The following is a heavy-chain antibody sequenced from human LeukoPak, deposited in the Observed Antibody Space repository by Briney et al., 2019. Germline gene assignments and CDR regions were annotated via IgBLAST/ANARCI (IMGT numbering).Heavy chain of an antibody. CDR3: ARDTAWYTAQYYIDV. J-gene: IGHJ6*03. Sequence: PGGSLRLSCAASGFSFRSYGMQWVRQAPGKGPERVAFIRYDGRDKYYAGSVKGRFTVTRDNSKDTLYLQMSSLRTEDTALYYCARDTAWYTAQYYIDVWGQGTTVSVSS. V-gene: IGHV3-30*02. CDR2: IRYDGRDK. D-gene: IGHD2-8*01. CDR1: GFSFRSYG.